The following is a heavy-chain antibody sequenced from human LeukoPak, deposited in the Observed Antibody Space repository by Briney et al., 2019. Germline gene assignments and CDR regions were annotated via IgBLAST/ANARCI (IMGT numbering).Heavy chain of an antibody. J-gene: IGHJ5*02. CDR3: ASPFASLGS. CDR1: GFTFSSYW. CDR2: IYYSGST. Sequence: GSLRLSCAASGFTFSSYWMSWVRQAPGKGLEWIGSIYYSGSTYYNPSLKSRVTISVDTSKNQFSLKLSSVTAADTAVYYCASPFASLGSWGQGTLVTVSS. D-gene: IGHD3-16*01. V-gene: IGHV4-39*01.